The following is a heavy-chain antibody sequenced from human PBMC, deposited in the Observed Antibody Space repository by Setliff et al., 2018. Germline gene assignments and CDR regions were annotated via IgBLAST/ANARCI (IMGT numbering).Heavy chain of an antibody. V-gene: IGHV1-69*06. CDR2: IIPLLETA. CDR3: ARDWRHSGMSWANYFDP. D-gene: IGHD3-10*01. Sequence: SVKVSCKASGDTFSTYALSWVRQAPGQGLEWMGGIIPLLETAKYAQKFQGRVTITADKSTSTGYMEINGLTSEDTAGYYCARDWRHSGMSWANYFDPWGQGTVVTVSS. J-gene: IGHJ5*02. CDR1: GDTFSTYA.